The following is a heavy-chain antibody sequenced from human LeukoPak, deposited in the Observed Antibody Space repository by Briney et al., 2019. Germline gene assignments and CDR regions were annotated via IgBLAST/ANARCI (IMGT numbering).Heavy chain of an antibody. CDR1: GFTFSSYW. V-gene: IGHV3-7*01. CDR2: IKQDGSEK. Sequence: GGSLRLSCAASGFTFSSYWMSWVRQAPGKGLEWVANIKQDGSEKYYVDSVKGRFTISRDNAKNSLYLQMNSLRAEDTAVYYCARVGEPYYDSSGYYHDYWGQGTLVTVSS. J-gene: IGHJ4*02. D-gene: IGHD3-22*01. CDR3: ARVGEPYYDSSGYYHDY.